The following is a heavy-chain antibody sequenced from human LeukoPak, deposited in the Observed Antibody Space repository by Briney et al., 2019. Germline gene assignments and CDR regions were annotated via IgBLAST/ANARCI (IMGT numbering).Heavy chain of an antibody. CDR2: IYYTGST. V-gene: IGHV4-59*01. J-gene: IGHJ4*02. D-gene: IGHD3-10*01. CDR3: AMRFGELYPFDY. Sequence: SETLSLTCTVSAGSINNYYWTWIRQPPGKGLEWIGYIYYTGSTNYNPSLKSRVTISVDTSKNQFSLKLSSVTAADTAVYYCAMRFGELYPFDYWGQGTLVTVSS. CDR1: AGSINNYY.